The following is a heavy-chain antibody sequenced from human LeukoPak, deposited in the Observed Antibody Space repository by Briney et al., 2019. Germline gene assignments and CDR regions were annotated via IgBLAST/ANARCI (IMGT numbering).Heavy chain of an antibody. Sequence: GGSLRLSCAASGFRFSNYEFHWVRQAPGKGLEWVSYISNSGATKYYADSVRGRFTMSRDDARNSLDLQMNSLRVEDTALYYCVRADSTPRRTNFDYWGQGTLVTVPS. CDR3: VRADSTPRRTNFDY. J-gene: IGHJ4*02. D-gene: IGHD4-11*01. V-gene: IGHV3-48*03. CDR2: ISNSGATK. CDR1: GFRFSNYE.